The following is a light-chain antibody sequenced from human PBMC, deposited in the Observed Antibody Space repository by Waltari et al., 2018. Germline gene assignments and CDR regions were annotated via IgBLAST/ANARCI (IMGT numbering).Light chain of an antibody. J-gene: IGLJ2*01. CDR2: RSN. CDR3: AAWDDSLGGHVV. V-gene: IGLV1-47*01. Sequence: QSVLTQPPSASGTPGQRVTISCSGSNSSIGNNYVYWYQQLPGSVPKLLIYRSNQRPSGVPDRFSGSRSGTSASLAISGLRSEDEAEYYCAAWDDSLGGHVVFGGGTKLTVL. CDR1: NSSIGNNY.